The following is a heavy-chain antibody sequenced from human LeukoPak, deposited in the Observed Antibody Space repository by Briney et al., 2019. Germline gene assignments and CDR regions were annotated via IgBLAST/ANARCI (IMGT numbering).Heavy chain of an antibody. CDR2: LSGSGIST. CDR3: AKDGALAYSYADF. Sequence: QSGGSLRLSCAASGFIFSSYAMSWVRQAPVKGLEWVSSLSGSGISTYYADSVKGRFTISRDNAKNTLYLQMNSLRAEDTAVYYCAKDGALAYSYADFWGQGTLVTVSS. V-gene: IGHV3-23*01. J-gene: IGHJ4*02. CDR1: GFIFSSYA. D-gene: IGHD5-18*01.